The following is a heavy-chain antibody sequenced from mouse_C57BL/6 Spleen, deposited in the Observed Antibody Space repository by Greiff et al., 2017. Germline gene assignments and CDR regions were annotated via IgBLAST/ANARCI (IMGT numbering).Heavy chain of an antibody. D-gene: IGHD2-3*01. CDR1: GYTFTSYD. J-gene: IGHJ1*03. CDR3: ARYDDCYDWDFDV. CDR2: IYPRDGSP. Sequence: QVQLQQSGPELVKPGASVKLSCKASGYTFTSYDINWVKQRPGQGLEWIGWIYPRDGSPKYNEKFKGKATLTVDTSSSTAYMELHSLTSEYSAVXFCARYDDCYDWDFDVWGTGTTVTVSS. V-gene: IGHV1-85*01.